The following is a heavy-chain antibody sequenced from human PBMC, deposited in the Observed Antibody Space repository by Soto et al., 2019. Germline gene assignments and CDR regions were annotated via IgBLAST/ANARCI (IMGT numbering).Heavy chain of an antibody. D-gene: IGHD1-1*01. CDR2: IYYSGST. J-gene: IGHJ6*02. CDR1: GGSISSGGYY. Sequence: SLTCTVSGGSISSGGYYWSWIRQHPGKGLEWIGYIYYSGSTYYNPSLKSRVTISVDTSKNQFSLKLRSVTAADTAVYYCARDQLHGRVYGMDVWGRGTTVTVSS. CDR3: ARDQLHGRVYGMDV. V-gene: IGHV4-31*03.